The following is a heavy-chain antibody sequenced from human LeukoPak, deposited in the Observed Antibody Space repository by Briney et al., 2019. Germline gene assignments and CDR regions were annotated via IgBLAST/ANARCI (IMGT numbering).Heavy chain of an antibody. Sequence: SETLSLTCTVSGYSISSGYYWGWIRQPPGKGLEWIGSIYHSGSTYYNPSLKSRVTISVDTSKNQFSLKLSSVTAADTAVYYCARRVVVAATLGAFDIWGQGTMVTVSS. CDR3: ARRVVVAATLGAFDI. J-gene: IGHJ3*02. V-gene: IGHV4-38-2*02. CDR2: IYHSGST. D-gene: IGHD2-15*01. CDR1: GYSISSGYY.